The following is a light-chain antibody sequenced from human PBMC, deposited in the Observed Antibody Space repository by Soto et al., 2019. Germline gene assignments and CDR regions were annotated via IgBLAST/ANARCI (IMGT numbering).Light chain of an antibody. J-gene: IGLJ1*01. CDR3: TSYAGGNNV. Sequence: QSALTQPPSASGSPGQSVTISCTGTSSDVGGYNYVSWYQQNPGKVPKLMIYEVNKRPSGVPDRFSGSKSGNTASLTVSGLQAEDEADYYCTSYAGGNNVFGTGTKVNVL. CDR2: EVN. CDR1: SSDVGGYNY. V-gene: IGLV2-8*01.